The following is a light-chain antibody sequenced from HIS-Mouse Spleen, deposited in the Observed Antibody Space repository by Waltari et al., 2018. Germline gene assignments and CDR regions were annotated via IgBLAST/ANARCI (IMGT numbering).Light chain of an antibody. Sequence: QSALTQPASVSGSPGQSITISCTGTSSDVGGYNYVSWYQQHPGKAPKLMIYDVINRPRGVSNRFSGSKSGNTASLTISGLQAEDEADYYCSSYTSSSTPYVFGTGTKVTVL. J-gene: IGLJ1*01. V-gene: IGLV2-14*03. CDR2: DVI. CDR3: SSYTSSSTPYV. CDR1: SSDVGGYNY.